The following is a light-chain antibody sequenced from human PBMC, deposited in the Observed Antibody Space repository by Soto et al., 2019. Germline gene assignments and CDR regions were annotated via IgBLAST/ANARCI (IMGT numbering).Light chain of an antibody. Sequence: QSVLTQPVSVSGSPGQSITLSCTGTSGDVGGYNYVSWYQQHPGKAPKLMIYDVSNRPSGVSNRFSGSKSGNTASLTISGLQAEDEADYYCNSYTSSSTYVFGTGTKLTVL. CDR2: DVS. J-gene: IGLJ1*01. CDR3: NSYTSSSTYV. CDR1: SGDVGGYNY. V-gene: IGLV2-14*03.